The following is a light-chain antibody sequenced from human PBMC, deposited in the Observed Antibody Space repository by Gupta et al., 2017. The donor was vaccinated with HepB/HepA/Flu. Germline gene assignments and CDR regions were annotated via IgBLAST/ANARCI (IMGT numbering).Light chain of an antibody. CDR2: YDS. CDR1: NVGSKS. J-gene: IGLJ2*01. Sequence: SYVRTQPPSGSVAPGKTDSITCGGNNVGSKSVHWYQQKPGQAPVLVVYYDSDRNSGIPERFSGSNSGNTATLTISRVEAGDEADYYCQVWDSSSDHPGWVFGGGTKLTVL. CDR3: QVWDSSSDHPGWV. V-gene: IGLV3-21*04.